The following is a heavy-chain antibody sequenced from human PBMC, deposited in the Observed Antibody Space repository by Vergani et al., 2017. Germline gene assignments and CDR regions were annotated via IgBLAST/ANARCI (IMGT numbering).Heavy chain of an antibody. J-gene: IGHJ4*02. CDR1: GFTFSSYA. D-gene: IGHD2-15*01. V-gene: IGHV3-23*01. CDR3: AKDGSRATIAVSPLGDFDY. CDR2: ISGSGGST. Sequence: EVQLLESGGGLVQPGGSLRLSCAASGFTFSSYAMSWVRQAPGKGLEWVSAISGSGGSTYYADSVKGRFTISRDNSKNTLYLQMNSLRAEDTAVYYCAKDGSRATIAVSPLGDFDYWGQGTLVTVSS.